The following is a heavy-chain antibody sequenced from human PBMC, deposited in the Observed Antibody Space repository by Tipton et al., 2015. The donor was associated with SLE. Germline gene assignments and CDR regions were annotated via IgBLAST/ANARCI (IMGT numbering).Heavy chain of an antibody. CDR2: IRSKAYGGTT. J-gene: IGHJ4*02. CDR3: TRGASGSTGY. D-gene: IGHD1-26*01. Sequence: SLRLSCTASGFTFGDYAMSWVRQAPGKGLEWVSFIRSKAYGGTTEYAASVKGRFTISRDDSKSIAYLQMNSLKTEDTAVYYCTRGASGSTGYWGQGTLVTVSS. V-gene: IGHV3-49*04. CDR1: GFTFGDYA.